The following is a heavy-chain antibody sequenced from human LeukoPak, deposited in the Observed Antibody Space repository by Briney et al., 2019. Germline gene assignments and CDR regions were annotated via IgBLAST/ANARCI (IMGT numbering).Heavy chain of an antibody. J-gene: IGHJ4*02. CDR1: GFTFSDYY. CDR3: ARGPKYCSVGSCYDY. CDR2: ISSSTIYT. Sequence: GGSLRLSCAAYGFTFSDYYMSWIRQAPGKGLEWVSYISSSTIYTNYADSVKGRFTISRDNAKNSLYLQMNSLRAEDTALYYCARGPKYCSVGSCYDYWGPGTLVTVSS. V-gene: IGHV3-11*06. D-gene: IGHD2-15*01.